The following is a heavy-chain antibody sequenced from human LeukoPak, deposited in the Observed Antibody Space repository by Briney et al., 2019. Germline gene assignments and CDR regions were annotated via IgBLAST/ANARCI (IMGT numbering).Heavy chain of an antibody. CDR3: ARVNHYDILTGYSSGFDY. CDR2: IYYSGST. J-gene: IGHJ4*02. V-gene: IGHV4-39*07. CDR1: GGSISSSSYY. D-gene: IGHD3-9*01. Sequence: SETLSLTCTVSGGSISSSSYYWGWIRQPPGKGLEWIGSIYYSGSTYYNPSLKSRVTISVDTSKNQFSLKLSSVTAADTAVYYCARVNHYDILTGYSSGFDYWGQGTLVTVSS.